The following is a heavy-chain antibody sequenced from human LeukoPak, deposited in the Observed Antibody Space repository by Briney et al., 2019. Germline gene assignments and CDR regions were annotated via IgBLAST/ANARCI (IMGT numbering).Heavy chain of an antibody. J-gene: IGHJ3*02. CDR3: ARDHRNYCGSGSDAFDI. CDR1: GFTVSSNY. CDR2: IYSGGST. Sequence: GGSLRLSCAASGFTVSSNYMSWVRQAPGKGLEWVSVIYSGGSTYYADSVKGRFTISRDNSKNTLYLQMNSLRAEDTAVYYCARDHRNYCGSGSDAFDIWGQGTTVTVSS. V-gene: IGHV3-66*01. D-gene: IGHD3-10*01.